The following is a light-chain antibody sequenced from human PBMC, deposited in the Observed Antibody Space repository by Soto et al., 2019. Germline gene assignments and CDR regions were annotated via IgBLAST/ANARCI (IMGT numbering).Light chain of an antibody. CDR1: QTISSW. J-gene: IGKJ1*01. CDR3: QHYNSYSEA. Sequence: DIQMTQSPSTLSLSVGDRVTVTCRASQTISSWLAWYQQKPGKAPKLLIYKASTLKSGVPSRFSGSGSGTEFTLTISSLQPDDFATYYCQHYNSYSEAFGQGNKGDIK. CDR2: KAS. V-gene: IGKV1-5*03.